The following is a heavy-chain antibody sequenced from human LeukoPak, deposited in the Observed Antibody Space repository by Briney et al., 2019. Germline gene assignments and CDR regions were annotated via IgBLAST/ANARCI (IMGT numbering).Heavy chain of an antibody. Sequence: GGSLRLSCAASGFTFSTYWMTWVRQAPGKGPEWVANIKEDGSATYYVDSVKGRFTISRDNAKKSLYLQMDSLRAEDTAVYYCARDPGVRWLVGFDYWGQGTLVTVSS. D-gene: IGHD6-19*01. CDR1: GFTFSTYW. CDR3: ARDPGVRWLVGFDY. CDR2: IKEDGSAT. V-gene: IGHV3-7*01. J-gene: IGHJ4*02.